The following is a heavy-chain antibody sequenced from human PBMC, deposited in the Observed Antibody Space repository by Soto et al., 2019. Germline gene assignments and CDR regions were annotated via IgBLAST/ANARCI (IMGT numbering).Heavy chain of an antibody. V-gene: IGHV1-18*01. CDR2: ISAYNGNT. CDR1: GYTFTSYG. Sequence: GASVKVSCKASGYTFTSYGISWVRQAPGQGLEWMGWISAYNGNTNYAQKLQGRVTMTTDTSTSTAYMELRSLRSDDTAVYYCARRIFEVQVPYYFDYWGQGTLVTVSS. J-gene: IGHJ4*02. CDR3: ARRIFEVQVPYYFDY.